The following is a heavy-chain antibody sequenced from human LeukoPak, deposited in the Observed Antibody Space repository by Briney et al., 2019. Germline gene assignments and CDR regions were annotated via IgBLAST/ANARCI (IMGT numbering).Heavy chain of an antibody. V-gene: IGHV1-18*01. J-gene: IGHJ4*02. CDR3: ARGHYGSGSYYNTAFDH. CDR2: ISAYNGNT. CDR1: GYTFTSYG. Sequence: ASVKVSCKASGYTFTSYGISWVRQAPGQGLEWMGWISAYNGNTNYAQKLQGRVTMTTDTSTSTAYMELRSLRSDDTAVYYCARGHYGSGSYYNTAFDHWGQGTLVTVSS. D-gene: IGHD3-10*01.